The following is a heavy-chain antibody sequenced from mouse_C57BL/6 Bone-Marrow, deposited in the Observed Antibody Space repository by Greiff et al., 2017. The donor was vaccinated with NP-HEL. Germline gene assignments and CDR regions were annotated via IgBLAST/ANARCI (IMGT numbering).Heavy chain of an antibody. CDR2: FYPGSGST. Sequence: VQGVESGAELVKPGASVKLSCKASGYTFTEYTIHWVKQRSGQGLEWIGWFYPGSGSTKYNEKFKDKATLTADKSSSTAYMDLSRLTSEDSAVYVCARHGDYGGSSDGYFDVWGTGTTVTVSA. D-gene: IGHD1-1*01. J-gene: IGHJ1*03. V-gene: IGHV1-62-2*01. CDR3: ARHGDYGGSSDGYFDV. CDR1: GYTFTEYT.